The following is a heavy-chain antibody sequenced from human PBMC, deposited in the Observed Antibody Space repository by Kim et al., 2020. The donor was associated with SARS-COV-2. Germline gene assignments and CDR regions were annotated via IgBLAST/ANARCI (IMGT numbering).Heavy chain of an antibody. V-gene: IGHV3-74*01. CDR1: GFSFRSYW. Sequence: GGSLRLSCAASGFSFRSYWMHWVRQVPGKGLVWVSHINGDGSSTYYADSVKGRFTISRDNAKNTVFLQMNNLRAEETGVYYCLGSHQETHWGQGALVTVSS. D-gene: IGHD3-10*01. CDR2: INGDGSST. CDR3: LGSHQETH. J-gene: IGHJ4*02.